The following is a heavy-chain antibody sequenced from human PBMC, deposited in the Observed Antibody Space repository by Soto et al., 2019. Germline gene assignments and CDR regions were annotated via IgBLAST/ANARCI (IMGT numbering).Heavy chain of an antibody. J-gene: IGHJ6*02. D-gene: IGHD2-2*01. Sequence: GGSLRLSCTSSGFTISGYDMHWVRQGRGKGLEWVSGVASARGTYYAASVQGRFTVSRDNSKNSLYLQMNSLRAGDTAVYYCKRQDASSWPHYGMDVWGQGTTVTVSS. CDR3: KRQDASSWPHYGMDV. V-gene: IGHV3-13*01. CDR1: GFTISGYD. CDR2: VASARGT.